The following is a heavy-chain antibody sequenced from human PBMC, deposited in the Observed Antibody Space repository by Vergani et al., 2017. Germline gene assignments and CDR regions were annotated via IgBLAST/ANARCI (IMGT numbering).Heavy chain of an antibody. Sequence: EVQLVESGGGLVKPGGSLRLSCAASGFTFSNAWMSWVRQAPGKGLEWVGRIKSKTDGGTTDYAAPVKGRFTISRDDSKNTLYLQMNSLKTEDTAVYYCTTDQSYYDSSGYLGGPPIDYWGQGTLVTVSS. J-gene: IGHJ4*02. V-gene: IGHV3-15*01. D-gene: IGHD3-22*01. CDR1: GFTFSNAW. CDR2: IKSKTDGGTT. CDR3: TTDQSYYDSSGYLGGPPIDY.